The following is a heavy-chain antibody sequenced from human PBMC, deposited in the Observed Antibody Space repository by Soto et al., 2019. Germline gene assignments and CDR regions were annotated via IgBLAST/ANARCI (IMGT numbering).Heavy chain of an antibody. CDR1: GFTFSSYG. V-gene: IGHV3-64D*08. CDR3: VKAPYSSSRGNYFDY. Sequence: GGSLRLSCAASGFTFSSYGMTWVRQAPGKGLEYVSAISSNGGSTYYADSVKGRFTISRDNSKNTLYLQMSSLRAEDTAVYYCVKAPYSSSRGNYFDYWGQGTLVTVSS. D-gene: IGHD6-13*01. J-gene: IGHJ4*02. CDR2: ISSNGGST.